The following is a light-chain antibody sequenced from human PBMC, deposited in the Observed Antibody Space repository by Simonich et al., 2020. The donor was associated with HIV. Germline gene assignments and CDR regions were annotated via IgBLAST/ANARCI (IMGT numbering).Light chain of an antibody. Sequence: EIVLTQSPGTLSLSPGERATLSCRASTSVSSSYLAWYQQKPGQAPRLLIYGASSRATGSPDRSSGSGSGTDFTLTISRLEPEDFAVYYCQQYGSLLTFGGGTKVEIK. CDR3: QQYGSLLT. V-gene: IGKV3-20*01. CDR1: TSVSSSY. CDR2: GAS. J-gene: IGKJ4*01.